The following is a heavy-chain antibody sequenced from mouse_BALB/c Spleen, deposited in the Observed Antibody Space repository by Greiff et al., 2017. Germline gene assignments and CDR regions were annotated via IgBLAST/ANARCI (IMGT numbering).Heavy chain of an antibody. CDR1: GFTFSSFG. V-gene: IGHV5-17*02. Sequence: EVLLVESGGGLVQPGGSRKLSCAVSGFTFSSFGMHWVRQAPEKGLEWVAYISSGSSTIYYADTVKGRFTISRDNPKNTLFLQMTSLRSEDTAMYYCARSYDNYDYYAMDYWGQGTSVTVSS. D-gene: IGHD2-10*02. J-gene: IGHJ4*01. CDR3: ARSYDNYDYYAMDY. CDR2: ISSGSSTI.